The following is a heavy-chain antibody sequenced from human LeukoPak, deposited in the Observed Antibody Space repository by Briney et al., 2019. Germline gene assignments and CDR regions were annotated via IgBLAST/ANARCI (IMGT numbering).Heavy chain of an antibody. J-gene: IGHJ5*02. CDR3: ARDSYYYDSSGYSPTWWFDP. CDR2: INPSGGST. Sequence: ASVKVSCKASGYTFTSYYMHWVRQAPGQGLEWMGIINPSGGSTSYAQKFQGRVTMTRDTSTSTVYMELSSLRSEDTAVYYCARDSYYYDSSGYSPTWWFDPWGQGTLVTVSS. D-gene: IGHD3-22*01. CDR1: GYTFTSYY. V-gene: IGHV1-46*01.